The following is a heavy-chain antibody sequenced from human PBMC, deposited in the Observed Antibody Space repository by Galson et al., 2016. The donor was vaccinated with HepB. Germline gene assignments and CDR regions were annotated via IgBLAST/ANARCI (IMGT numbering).Heavy chain of an antibody. D-gene: IGHD1-26*01. CDR1: GFTFSSYA. CDR2: ISGSGGST. J-gene: IGHJ5*02. Sequence: SLRLSCAASGFTFSSYAMSWVRQAPGKGLEWVSAISGSGGSTYYADSVQGRFTISRDNSKNTLYLQMNSLRAEDTAVYYCAKDRIVGVRGQRGIMDWFDPWGQGTLVTFSS. V-gene: IGHV3-23*01. CDR3: AKDRIVGVRGQRGIMDWFDP.